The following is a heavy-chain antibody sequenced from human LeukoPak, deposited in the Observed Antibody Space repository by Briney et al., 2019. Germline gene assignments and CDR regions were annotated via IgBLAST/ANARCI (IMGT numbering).Heavy chain of an antibody. D-gene: IGHD3-16*01. V-gene: IGHV1-2*07. CDR3: ARASFWESPVNWFDP. Sequence: ASVKVSCKASGGTFSSYAISWVRQAPGQGLEWMGWINPKNGGANYAPRFRGRGTMTRDRSTSTVYMELTRLTSDDTAVYYCARASFWESPVNWFDPWGQGTLVTVSS. CDR2: INPKNGGA. CDR1: GGTFSSYA. J-gene: IGHJ5*02.